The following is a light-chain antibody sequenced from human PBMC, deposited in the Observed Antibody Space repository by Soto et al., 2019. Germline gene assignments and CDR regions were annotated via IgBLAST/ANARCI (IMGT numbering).Light chain of an antibody. CDR2: GAS. CDR1: QSVSSN. J-gene: IGKJ5*01. V-gene: IGKV3-20*01. CDR3: QQYGSSPIT. Sequence: EIVMTQSPATLSVSPGERATLSCRASQSVSSNLAWYQQKPGQAPRLLIYGASTRATGIPDRFSGSGSGTDFTLTISRLEPEDFAVYYCQQYGSSPITFGRGTRLEIK.